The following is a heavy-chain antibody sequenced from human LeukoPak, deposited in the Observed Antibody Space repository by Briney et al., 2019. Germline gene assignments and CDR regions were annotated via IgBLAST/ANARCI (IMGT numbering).Heavy chain of an antibody. CDR3: TRDITLTRGGRSDY. Sequence: PGGSLRLSCAASGFTFSSYWMYWVRQAPGEGLVWVSRINNDGTTTNFADSVKGRFTISRDNTKNTVYLHMNSLRADDTAVYYCTRDITLTRGGRSDYWGQGTLVTVSS. J-gene: IGHJ4*02. V-gene: IGHV3-74*01. CDR1: GFTFSSYW. CDR2: INNDGTTT. D-gene: IGHD3-10*01.